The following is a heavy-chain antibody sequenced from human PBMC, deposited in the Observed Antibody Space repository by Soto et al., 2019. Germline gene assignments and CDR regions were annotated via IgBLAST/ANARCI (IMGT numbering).Heavy chain of an antibody. J-gene: IGHJ5*02. CDR1: GGSISSGGYS. D-gene: IGHD3-22*01. Sequence: SETLSLTCAVSGGSISSGGYSWSWIRQPPGKGLEWIGYIYHSGSTYYNPSLKSRVTISLVRSKNQFSLKLSSVTAADTAVYYCARVDYDSTWLDPWGQGTLVTVSS. V-gene: IGHV4-30-2*01. CDR2: IYHSGST. CDR3: ARVDYDSTWLDP.